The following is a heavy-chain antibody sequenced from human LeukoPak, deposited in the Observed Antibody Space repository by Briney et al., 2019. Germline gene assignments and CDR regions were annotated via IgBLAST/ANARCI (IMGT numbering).Heavy chain of an antibody. V-gene: IGHV3-23*01. Sequence: GGSLRLSCAASGFTFSSCAMSWVRQAPGKGLEWVSAISGSGGSTYYADSVKGRFTISRDNAKNSLYLQMNSLRAEDTAVYYCAREAWSGSSYDAFDIWGQGTMVTVSS. CDR2: ISGSGGST. CDR1: GFTFSSCA. CDR3: AREAWSGSSYDAFDI. D-gene: IGHD1-26*01. J-gene: IGHJ3*02.